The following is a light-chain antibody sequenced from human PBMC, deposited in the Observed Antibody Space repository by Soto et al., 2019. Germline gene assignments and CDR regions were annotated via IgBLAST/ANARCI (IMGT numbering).Light chain of an antibody. CDR2: DAS. J-gene: IGKJ5*01. CDR3: QQYDNVPIT. V-gene: IGKV1-33*01. Sequence: DIQMTQSPSSLSASVGDRVTITCQTSQDISNYLNWYQQKPGKDPKLLIYDASNLETGVPSRFSGSGSGTDFTFTISSLQPEDIATYYCQQYDNVPITFGQGTRLEIK. CDR1: QDISNY.